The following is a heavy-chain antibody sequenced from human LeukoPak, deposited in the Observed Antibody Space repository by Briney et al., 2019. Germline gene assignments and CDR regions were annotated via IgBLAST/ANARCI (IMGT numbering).Heavy chain of an antibody. CDR3: ARGARYMDV. J-gene: IGHJ6*03. V-gene: IGHV4-59*12. Sequence: SETLSLTCAVSGGSISSYYWSWIRQPPGKGLEWIGYIYYSGSTNYNPSLKSRVTISVDKSKNQFSLKLSSVTAADTAVYYCARGARYMDVWGKGTTVTVSS. CDR1: GGSISSYY. CDR2: IYYSGST.